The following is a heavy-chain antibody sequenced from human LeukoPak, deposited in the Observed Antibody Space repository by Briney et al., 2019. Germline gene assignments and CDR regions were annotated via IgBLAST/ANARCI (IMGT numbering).Heavy chain of an antibody. Sequence: SETLSLTCTVSGGSISSYYWSWIRQPPGKGLEWIGHIYYSGSTNYNPSLKSRVTISVDASKNQFSLKLSSVTAADTAVYYCAKNEGRYDGVGRYITTADYWGQGTLVTVSS. V-gene: IGHV4-59*01. CDR3: AKNEGRYDGVGRYITTADY. D-gene: IGHD2-8*01. J-gene: IGHJ4*02. CDR1: GGSISSYY. CDR2: IYYSGST.